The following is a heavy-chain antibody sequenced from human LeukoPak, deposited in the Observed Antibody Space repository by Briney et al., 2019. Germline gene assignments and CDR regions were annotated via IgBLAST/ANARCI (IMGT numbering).Heavy chain of an antibody. CDR3: ARDRERSCSSTSCYPYYYYGMDV. CDR1: GFTFSSYW. J-gene: IGHJ6*02. V-gene: IGHV3-74*01. Sequence: GGSLRLSCAASGFTFSSYWMHWVRQAPGKGLVWVSRINSDGSSTSYADSVKGRFTISRDNAKNSLYLQMNSLRAEDTAVYYCARDRERSCSSTSCYPYYYYGMDVWGQGTTVTVSS. CDR2: INSDGSST. D-gene: IGHD2-2*01.